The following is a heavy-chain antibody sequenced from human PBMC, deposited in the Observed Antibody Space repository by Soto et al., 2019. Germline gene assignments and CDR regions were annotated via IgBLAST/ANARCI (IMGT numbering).Heavy chain of an antibody. CDR1: GFTFGSYS. D-gene: IGHD1-26*01. CDR2: INSGSTYV. V-gene: IGHV3-21*01. CDR3: ASDFAATVDY. Sequence: VQLVESGGGLVKPGGSLRLSCAASGFTFGSYSMNWVRQAPGKGLEWVSAINSGSTYVVYADSLKGRFTTSRDNAKNSLYLQMNSLRVEDTGVYYCASDFAATVDYWGQGTLVAVSP. J-gene: IGHJ4*02.